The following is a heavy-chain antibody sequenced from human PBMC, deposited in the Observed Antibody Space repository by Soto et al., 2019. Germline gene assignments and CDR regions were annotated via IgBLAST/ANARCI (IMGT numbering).Heavy chain of an antibody. CDR1: GGSISSSSYY. Sequence: SETLSLTCTVSGGSISSSSYYWGWIRQPPGKGLEWIGSIYYSGSTYYNPSLKSRVTISVDTSKNQFSLKLSSVTAADTAVYYCARQRGYCSSTSCYYYYGMDVWGQGTTVTVSS. CDR2: IYYSGST. J-gene: IGHJ6*02. D-gene: IGHD2-2*01. V-gene: IGHV4-39*01. CDR3: ARQRGYCSSTSCYYYYGMDV.